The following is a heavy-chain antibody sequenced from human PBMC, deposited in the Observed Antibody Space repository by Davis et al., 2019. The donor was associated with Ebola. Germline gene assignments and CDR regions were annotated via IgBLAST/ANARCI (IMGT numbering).Heavy chain of an antibody. D-gene: IGHD2-2*01. J-gene: IGHJ4*02. V-gene: IGHV7-4-1*02. CDR1: GYTFTDYN. CDR2: INTNTGNP. Sequence: ASVKVSCKASGYTFTDYNIHWMRQAPGQGLEWMGWINTNTGNPTYAQGFTGRFVFSLDTSVSTAYLQISSLKAEDTAVYYCARVVPGYCISSSCYEFDYWGQGTLVTVSS. CDR3: ARVVPGYCISSSCYEFDY.